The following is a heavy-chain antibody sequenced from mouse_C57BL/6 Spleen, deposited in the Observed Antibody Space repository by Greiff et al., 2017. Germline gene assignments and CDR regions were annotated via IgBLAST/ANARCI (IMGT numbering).Heavy chain of an antibody. CDR3: ARYADITPVVIDY. V-gene: IGHV1-53*01. CDR1: GYTFTSYW. J-gene: IGHJ2*01. CDR2: INPSNGGT. D-gene: IGHD1-1*01. Sequence: QVQLQQSGTELVKPGASVKLSCKASGYTFTSYWMHWVKQRPGQGLEWIGNINPSNGGTNYNEKFKSKATLTVDKSSSTAYMQLSSLKSVDSAVSYCARYADITPVVIDYCGPGTPLTVSS.